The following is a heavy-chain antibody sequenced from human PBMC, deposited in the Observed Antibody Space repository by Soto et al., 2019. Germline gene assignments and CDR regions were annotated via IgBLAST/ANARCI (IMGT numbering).Heavy chain of an antibody. J-gene: IGHJ4*02. CDR1: GGTFSSFG. Sequence: QVQLVQSGGEVKKPGSSVKVSCKASGGTFSSFGFNWVRQAPGQGLEWMGGIIPLFGTANYAEKFQGRVTISADEGTSTASMELIGLRSEDTAIYYCARDRSMDGYNSRSFDYWGQGTLVTVS. CDR2: IIPLFGTA. D-gene: IGHD5-12*01. V-gene: IGHV1-69*01. CDR3: ARDRSMDGYNSRSFDY.